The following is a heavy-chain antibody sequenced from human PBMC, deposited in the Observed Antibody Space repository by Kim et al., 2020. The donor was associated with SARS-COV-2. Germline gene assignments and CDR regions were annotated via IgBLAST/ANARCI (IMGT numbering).Heavy chain of an antibody. Sequence: APVKVSCKVSGYTLTELSIHWVRQAPGKGLEWMGGFDPEDGETIYAQKFQGRVTMTEDTSTDTAYMDLSSLRSEDTAVYYCAAALAVAGRSSDYSYYYGMDVWGQGTTVTVSS. V-gene: IGHV1-24*01. D-gene: IGHD6-19*01. CDR3: AAALAVAGRSSDYSYYYGMDV. J-gene: IGHJ6*02. CDR2: FDPEDGET. CDR1: GYTLTELS.